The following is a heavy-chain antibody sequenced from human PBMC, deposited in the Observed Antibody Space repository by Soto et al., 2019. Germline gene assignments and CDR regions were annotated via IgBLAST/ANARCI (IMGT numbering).Heavy chain of an antibody. Sequence: QVQLVQSGAEVKEPGSSVKVSCKASGGTFSTYTISWVRQAPGQGLEWMGRIIPVLNKANYAQKFQGRVTINADKFTSTVNMDLSSLRSEDTAVYYCATSRPKLTGYPFDYWGQGTLVTVSS. CDR3: ATSRPKLTGYPFDY. V-gene: IGHV1-69*02. D-gene: IGHD3-9*01. CDR1: GGTFSTYT. J-gene: IGHJ4*02. CDR2: IIPVLNKA.